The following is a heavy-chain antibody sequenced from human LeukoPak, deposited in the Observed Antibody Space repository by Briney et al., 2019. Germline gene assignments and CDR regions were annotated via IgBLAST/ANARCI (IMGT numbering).Heavy chain of an antibody. V-gene: IGHV3-11*06. CDR1: GFTFGDFA. CDR3: ARGGSSGRFDY. CDR2: ISTSSTYT. D-gene: IGHD6-19*01. Sequence: GRSLRLSCTASGFTFGDFAVSWVRQAPGKGLEWVSYISTSSTYTNYADSMKGRFTISRDNAKNSLYLQMNSLRAEDTAVYFCARGGSSGRFDYWGQGTLVTVSS. J-gene: IGHJ4*02.